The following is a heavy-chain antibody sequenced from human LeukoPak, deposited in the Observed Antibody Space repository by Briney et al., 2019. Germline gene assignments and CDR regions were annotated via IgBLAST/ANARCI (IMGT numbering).Heavy chain of an antibody. D-gene: IGHD3-16*02. CDR1: GFTFSSYG. CDR2: IRYDGSNK. CDR3: AKDVGYDYVWGSYRYSDY. Sequence: PGGSLRLSCAASGFTFSSYGIHWVRQAPGKGLEWVAFIRYDGSNKYHADSVKGRFTISRDNSKNTLYLQMSSLRAEDTAVYYCAKDVGYDYVWGSYRYSDYWGQGTLVTVSS. J-gene: IGHJ4*02. V-gene: IGHV3-30*02.